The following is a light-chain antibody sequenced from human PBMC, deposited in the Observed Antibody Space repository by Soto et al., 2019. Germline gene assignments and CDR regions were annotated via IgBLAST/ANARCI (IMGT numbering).Light chain of an antibody. V-gene: IGKV3-11*01. J-gene: IGKJ2*01. Sequence: EIVVTQSPATLSLSPGERATLSCRASQSVSSYLAWYQHKPGQAPRLLIYDASNRATGIPARFSGSGSGTDFTLIISSLDPEDFAVYYCQQRSSWPPYTFGQGTKLEIK. CDR3: QQRSSWPPYT. CDR2: DAS. CDR1: QSVSSY.